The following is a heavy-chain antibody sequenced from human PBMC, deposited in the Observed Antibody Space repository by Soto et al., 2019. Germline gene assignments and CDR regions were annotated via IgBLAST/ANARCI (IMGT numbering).Heavy chain of an antibody. D-gene: IGHD2-8*01. CDR2: LYDTGST. CDR1: GASISRYY. Sequence: PSETLSLTCTVSGASISRYYWSWIRQSPGKGLEWIGYLYDTGSTYYNPSLKSRVTISVDTSKNQFSLKLSSVTAADTAVYYCARDGYCTNGVCYTVFDYWGQGTLVTVSS. CDR3: ARDGYCTNGVCYTVFDY. J-gene: IGHJ4*02. V-gene: IGHV4-59*12.